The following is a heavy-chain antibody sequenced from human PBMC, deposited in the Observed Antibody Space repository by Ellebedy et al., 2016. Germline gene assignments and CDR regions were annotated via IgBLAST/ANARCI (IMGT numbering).Heavy chain of an antibody. J-gene: IGHJ4*02. V-gene: IGHV4-34*01. D-gene: IGHD4-23*01. Sequence: SETLSLXCAVYGGSFSGYYWSWIRQPPGKGLEWIGEINHSGSTNYNPSLKSRVTISVDTSKNQFSLKLNSVTAADTAVYYCARVGHYSGKEYFDYWGQGTLVPVSS. CDR2: INHSGST. CDR3: ARVGHYSGKEYFDY. CDR1: GGSFSGYY.